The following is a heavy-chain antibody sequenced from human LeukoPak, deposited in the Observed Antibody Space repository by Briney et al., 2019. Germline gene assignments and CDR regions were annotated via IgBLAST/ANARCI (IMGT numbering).Heavy chain of an antibody. J-gene: IGHJ4*02. CDR2: IYSRGST. V-gene: IGHV4-30-2*01. CDR3: ARFSPRAMGNYLDF. D-gene: IGHD7-27*01. Sequence: SETQSLPCAVSGGSISRGSYFWSRIPRPPGEGLEWIGYIYSRGSTYYNPSLKRRVILSQDKSANQFSLNLSSVTAADTAVYYCARFSPRAMGNYLDFWGQGTLVTVSS. CDR1: GGSISRGSYF.